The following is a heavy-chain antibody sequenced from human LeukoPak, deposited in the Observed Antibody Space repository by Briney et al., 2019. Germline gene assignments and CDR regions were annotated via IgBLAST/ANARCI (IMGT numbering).Heavy chain of an antibody. V-gene: IGHV1-18*01. J-gene: IGHJ4*02. Sequence: ASVKVSCKASGYTFSSYGISWVRQAPGQGLEWMGWISGYNGNTNSAQKLQGRVSMTTDTSTSTAYVELRSLRSDDTAVYYCARGYYYGSGSYYFDYWGQGTLVTVSS. CDR3: ARGYYYGSGSYYFDY. CDR2: ISGYNGNT. CDR1: GYTFSSYG. D-gene: IGHD3-10*01.